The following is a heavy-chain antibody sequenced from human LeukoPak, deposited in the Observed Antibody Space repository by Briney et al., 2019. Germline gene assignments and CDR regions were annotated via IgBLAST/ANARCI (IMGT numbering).Heavy chain of an antibody. D-gene: IGHD3-10*01. V-gene: IGHV1-24*01. CDR1: GGTFSSYA. CDR2: FDPEDGET. J-gene: IGHJ4*02. CDR3: ATDYYGSGSPDY. Sequence: ASVKVSCKASGGTFSSYAISWVRQAPGQGLEWMGGFDPEDGETIYAQKFQGRVTMTEDTSTDTAYMELSSLRSEDTAVYYCATDYYGSGSPDYWGQGTLVTVSS.